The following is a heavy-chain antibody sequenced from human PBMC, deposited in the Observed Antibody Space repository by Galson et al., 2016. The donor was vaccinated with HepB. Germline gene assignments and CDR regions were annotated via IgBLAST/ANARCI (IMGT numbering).Heavy chain of an antibody. Sequence: SLRLSCAASGFPFNSYNMNWVRQAPGKGLEWVSYISSDSRSEFYTDSVKGRFIISRDNAKTSLYLQMNGLRDEDSAIYFCARSEGGGLSDLDSWGRGTLVSVSS. CDR2: ISSDSRSE. D-gene: IGHD2-15*01. CDR1: GFPFNSYN. V-gene: IGHV3-48*02. J-gene: IGHJ4*02. CDR3: ARSEGGGLSDLDS.